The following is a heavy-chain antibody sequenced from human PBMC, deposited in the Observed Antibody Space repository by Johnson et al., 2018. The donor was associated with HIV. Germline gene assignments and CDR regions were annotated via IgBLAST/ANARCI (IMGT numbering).Heavy chain of an antibody. CDR2: IKQDESEK. CDR1: GFTFSSYW. CDR3: ARARSGAFDF. J-gene: IGHJ3*01. Sequence: VQLVESGGGLVQPGGSLRLSCAASGFTFSSYWMGWVRQAPGRGLEWVANIKQDESEKSYVDSLKGRFTISRDNAKNSLYLQMNSLRAEDTAVYYCARARSGAFDFWGQGTVVTVSS. V-gene: IGHV3-7*01.